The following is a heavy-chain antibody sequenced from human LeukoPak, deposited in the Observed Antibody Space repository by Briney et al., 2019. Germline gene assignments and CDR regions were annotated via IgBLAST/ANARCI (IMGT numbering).Heavy chain of an antibody. CDR1: GYTFTGYY. V-gene: IGHV1-2*02. CDR2: INPNSGGT. J-gene: IGHJ6*03. CDR3: ARAYSSGWQNYYYYYYMDV. Sequence: ASVKVSCKASGYTFTGYYMHWVRQAPGQGLEWMGWINPNSGGTNYAQKFQGRVTMTRDTSISTAYMELSRLRSEDTAVYYCARAYSSGWQNYYYYYYMDVWGKGTTVTISS. D-gene: IGHD6-19*01.